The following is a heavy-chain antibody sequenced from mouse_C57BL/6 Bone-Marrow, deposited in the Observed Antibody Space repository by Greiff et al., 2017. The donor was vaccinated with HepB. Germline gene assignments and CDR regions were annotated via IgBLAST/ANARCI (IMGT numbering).Heavy chain of an antibody. CDR2: IRLKSDNYAT. J-gene: IGHJ3*01. D-gene: IGHD2-1*01. V-gene: IGHV6-3*01. Sequence: EVQLVESGGGLVQPGGSMKLSCVASGFTFSNYWMNWVRQSPEKGLEWVAQIRLKSDNYATHYAESVKGRFTISRDDSKSSVYLQMNNLRAEDTGIYYCTIYYGKGGFAYWGQGTLVTVSA. CDR1: GFTFSNYW. CDR3: TIYYGKGGFAY.